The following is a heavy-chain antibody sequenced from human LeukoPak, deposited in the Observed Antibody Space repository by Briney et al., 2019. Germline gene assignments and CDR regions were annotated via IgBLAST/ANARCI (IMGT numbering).Heavy chain of an antibody. Sequence: SETLSLTCTVSGGSISSSSYYWGWIRQPPGKGLEWIGSIYYSGSTYYNPSLKSRVTISVDTSKNHFSLKLSSVTAADTAVYYCARGLQLRFEAFDIWGQGTMVTVSS. CDR3: ARGLQLRFEAFDI. J-gene: IGHJ3*02. D-gene: IGHD5-24*01. V-gene: IGHV4-39*02. CDR2: IYYSGST. CDR1: GGSISSSSYY.